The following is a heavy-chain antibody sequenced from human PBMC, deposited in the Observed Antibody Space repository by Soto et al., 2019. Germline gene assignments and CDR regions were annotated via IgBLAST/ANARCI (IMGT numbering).Heavy chain of an antibody. J-gene: IGHJ6*02. CDR3: ARSYCSGGSCYSYYYGMDV. CDR2: ISAYNGNT. D-gene: IGHD2-15*01. V-gene: IGHV1-18*01. Sequence: ASVKVSCNASGYTVTGYSISGVRQAPGQGLEWMGWISAYNGNTNYAQKLQGRVTMTTDTSTSTAYMELRSLRSDDTAVYYCARSYCSGGSCYSYYYGMDVWG. CDR1: GYTVTGYS.